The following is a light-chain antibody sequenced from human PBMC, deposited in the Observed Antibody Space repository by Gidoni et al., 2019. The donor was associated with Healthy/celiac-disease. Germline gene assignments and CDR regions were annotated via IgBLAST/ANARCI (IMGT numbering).Light chain of an antibody. CDR1: NIGSKS. CDR2: DDS. Sequence: SYVLTEPPSVSVAPGQTARITCGGSNIGSKSVHWYQQKRGQAPVLVVYDDSDRPSGSPARFSGSTSGNTATLTISSVEAGDEADYSCQFWASSSAHPGVFGGGTKLPVL. V-gene: IGLV3-21*02. CDR3: QFWASSSAHPGV. J-gene: IGLJ3*02.